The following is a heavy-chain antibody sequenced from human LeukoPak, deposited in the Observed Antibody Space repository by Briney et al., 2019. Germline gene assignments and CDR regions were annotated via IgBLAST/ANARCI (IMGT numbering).Heavy chain of an antibody. D-gene: IGHD1-26*01. CDR2: IWYDGSNK. V-gene: IGHV3-33*08. CDR3: AREIPGGGNFDY. J-gene: IGHJ4*02. CDR1: GFTFSSYG. Sequence: HPGGSLRLSCAASGFTFSSYGMHWVRQAPGKGLEWVAVIWYDGSNKYYADSVKGRFTISRDNSKNTLYLQMNSLRAEDTAVYYCAREIPGGGNFDYWGQGTLVTVSS.